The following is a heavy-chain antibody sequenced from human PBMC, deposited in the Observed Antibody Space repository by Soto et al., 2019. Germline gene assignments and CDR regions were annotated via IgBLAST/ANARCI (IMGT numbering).Heavy chain of an antibody. CDR3: ARDPASGDFRSGPRSEDYYYYGMDV. D-gene: IGHD3-3*01. CDR2: ISAYNGNT. V-gene: IGHV1-18*04. Sequence: ASVKVSFKASGYTFTSYGISWLRQAPGQGLEWMGWISAYNGNTNYAQKLQGRVTMTTDTSTSTAYMELRSLRSDDTAVYYCARDPASGDFRSGPRSEDYYYYGMDVWGQGTTVTVSS. J-gene: IGHJ6*02. CDR1: GYTFTSYG.